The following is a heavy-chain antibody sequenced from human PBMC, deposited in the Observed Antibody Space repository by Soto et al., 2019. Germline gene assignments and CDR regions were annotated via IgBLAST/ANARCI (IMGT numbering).Heavy chain of an antibody. J-gene: IGHJ6*02. CDR3: ARVNGYCSIPRRFVVRSYPMDV. CDR2: ISAYNGNT. D-gene: IGHD2-2*01. Sequence: QVQLVQSGAEVKKPGASVKVSFKASGYTFSSYGISWVRQAPGQGLEWMGWISAYNGNTNYAQKLQGRVTMTTDTSTSTAYMEMRSLRSDDTAVYYCARVNGYCSIPRRFVVRSYPMDVWGQGTTVTVSS. V-gene: IGHV1-18*01. CDR1: GYTFSSYG.